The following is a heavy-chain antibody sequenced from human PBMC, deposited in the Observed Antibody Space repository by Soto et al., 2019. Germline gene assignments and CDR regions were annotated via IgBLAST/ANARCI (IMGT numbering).Heavy chain of an antibody. CDR3: ARVLSYYYYGMDV. V-gene: IGHV4-34*01. CDR2: INHSGST. Sequence: ESLPLHCSVYGVPLRGYYWSGIRQPPGKGLEWIGEINHSGSTNYNPSLKSRVTISVDTSKNQFSLKLSSVTAADKAVYYCARVLSYYYYGMDVWGQGTKVTVYS. CDR1: GVPLRGYY. J-gene: IGHJ6*02. D-gene: IGHD2-15*01.